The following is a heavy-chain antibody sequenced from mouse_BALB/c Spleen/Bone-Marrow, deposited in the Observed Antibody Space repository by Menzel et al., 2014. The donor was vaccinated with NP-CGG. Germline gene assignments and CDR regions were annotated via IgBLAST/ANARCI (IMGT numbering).Heavy chain of an antibody. CDR3: AIRNYGYDY. V-gene: IGHV1-87*01. CDR2: IYPGDGDT. J-gene: IGHJ2*01. CDR1: GYTFTSYW. D-gene: IGHD2-2*01. Sequence: VKLVESGAELARPGASVKLSCKASGYTFTSYWMQWVKQRPGQGLEWIGAIYPGDGDTRYTQKFKGKATLTADKSSSTAYMQLSSLASEDSAVYYCAIRNYGYDYWGQGTTLTVSS.